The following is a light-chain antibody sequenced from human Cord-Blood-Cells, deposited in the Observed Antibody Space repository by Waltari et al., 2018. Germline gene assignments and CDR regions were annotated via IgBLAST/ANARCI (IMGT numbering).Light chain of an antibody. CDR2: AAS. Sequence: DIQMTQSPSSLSASVGDRVTITCRASQSISSYLNWYQQKPGKAPKLLIYAASSLQSGVPSRFSGSGAVTDFTLTISRLQPEDFATYYCQQSYSTLALTFGGGTKVEIK. CDR1: QSISSY. J-gene: IGKJ4*01. V-gene: IGKV1-39*01. CDR3: QQSYSTLALT.